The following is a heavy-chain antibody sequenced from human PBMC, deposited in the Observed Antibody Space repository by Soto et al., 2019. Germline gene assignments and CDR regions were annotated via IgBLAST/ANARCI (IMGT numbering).Heavy chain of an antibody. CDR1: GFTLDDYT. J-gene: IGHJ4*02. D-gene: IGHD4-17*01. CDR3: AKDMAYGGNSGPFDY. V-gene: IGHV3-43*01. Sequence: EVQLVESGGVVVQPGGSLRLSCAASGFTLDDYTMHWVRQAPGKGLEWVSLIFWDGSNTHYADSVKGRFTISRDNRKNSLYLQMDRLRTEDTALYYCAKDMAYGGNSGPFDYWGQGTLVSVSS. CDR2: IFWDGSNT.